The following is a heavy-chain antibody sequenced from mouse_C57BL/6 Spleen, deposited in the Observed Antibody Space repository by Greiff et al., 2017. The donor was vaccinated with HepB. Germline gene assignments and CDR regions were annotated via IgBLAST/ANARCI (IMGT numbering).Heavy chain of an antibody. CDR3: ARSPSYYYGSSYWYFDV. CDR1: GYAFSSYW. J-gene: IGHJ1*03. CDR2: IYPGDGDT. Sequence: VQLQQSGAELVKPGASVKISCKASGYAFSSYWMNWVKQRPGKGLEWIGQIYPGDGDTNYNGKFKGKATLTADISSSTAYMQLSSLTSEDSAVYCCARSPSYYYGSSYWYFDVWGTGTTVTVSS. D-gene: IGHD1-1*01. V-gene: IGHV1-80*01.